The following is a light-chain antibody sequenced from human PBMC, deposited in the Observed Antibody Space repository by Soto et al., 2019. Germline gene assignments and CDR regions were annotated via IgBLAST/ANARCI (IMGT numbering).Light chain of an antibody. Sequence: EIVLTQSPATLSLSPGARATLSCRASQSVRSYVAWYQQKAGQAPRLLIYDASNRATGIPARFSASGSGTDFTLPISRLKPEEFAVYYCQQRSSWPRTFGLGTKVDI. V-gene: IGKV3-11*01. CDR3: QQRSSWPRT. J-gene: IGKJ1*01. CDR1: QSVRSY. CDR2: DAS.